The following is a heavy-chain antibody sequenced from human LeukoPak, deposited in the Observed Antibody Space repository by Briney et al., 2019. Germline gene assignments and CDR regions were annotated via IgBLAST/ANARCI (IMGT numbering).Heavy chain of an antibody. CDR1: GFTFSSYG. Sequence: SGGSLRLSCAASGFTFSSYGMHWVRQAPGKGLEWVAVILYDGSNKYYADSVKGRFTISRDNSKNTLYLQMNSLRAEDTAVYYCAKDHLYYDSSGCPYWGQGTLVTVSS. J-gene: IGHJ4*02. D-gene: IGHD3-22*01. CDR2: ILYDGSNK. CDR3: AKDHLYYDSSGCPY. V-gene: IGHV3-30*18.